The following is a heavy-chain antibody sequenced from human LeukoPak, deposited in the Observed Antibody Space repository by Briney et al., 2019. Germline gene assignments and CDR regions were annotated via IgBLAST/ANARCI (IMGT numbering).Heavy chain of an antibody. CDR1: GGSISSYY. Sequence: KPSETLSLTCTVSGGSISSYYWSWIRQPAGKGLEWIGRIYTSGSTNYNPSLKSRVTMSVDTSKNQFSLKLSSVTAADTAAYYCARDSYYYDSSGYYYVFDLWGRGTLVTVSS. J-gene: IGHJ2*01. CDR3: ARDSYYYDSSGYYYVFDL. V-gene: IGHV4-4*07. D-gene: IGHD3-22*01. CDR2: IYTSGST.